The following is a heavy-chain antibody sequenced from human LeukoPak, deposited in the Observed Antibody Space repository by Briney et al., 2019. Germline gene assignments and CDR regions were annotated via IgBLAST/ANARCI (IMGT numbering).Heavy chain of an antibody. Sequence: GASVKVSCKASGYTFTGYYMHWVRQAPGQGLEWMGWINPNSGGTNYAQKFQGRVTMTRDTSISTAYMELSRLRSDDTAVYYCARESSGGSCYSYYVCTGPNAGPDYWGQGTLVTVSS. CDR1: GYTFTGYY. J-gene: IGHJ4*02. CDR2: INPNSGGT. V-gene: IGHV1-2*02. D-gene: IGHD2-15*01. CDR3: ARESSGGSCYSYYVCTGPNAGPDY.